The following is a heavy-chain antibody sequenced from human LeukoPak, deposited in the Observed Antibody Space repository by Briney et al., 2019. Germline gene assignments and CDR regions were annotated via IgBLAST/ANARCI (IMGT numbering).Heavy chain of an antibody. J-gene: IGHJ4*02. Sequence: SETLSLTCTVSGGSISSYYWSWIRQPPGKGLEWIGYIYYSGSTNYNPSLKSRVTISVDTSKNQFSLKLSSATAADTAVYYCARGVPPDYYDSSGYYYPIDYWGQGTLVTVSS. CDR2: IYYSGST. D-gene: IGHD3-22*01. CDR1: GGSISSYY. V-gene: IGHV4-59*01. CDR3: ARGVPPDYYDSSGYYYPIDY.